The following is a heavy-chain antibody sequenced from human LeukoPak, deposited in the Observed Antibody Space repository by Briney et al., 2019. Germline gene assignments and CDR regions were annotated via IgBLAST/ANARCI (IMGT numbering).Heavy chain of an antibody. CDR3: ARDGHYNLDY. CDR1: GFTFSDYW. V-gene: IGHV3-7*05. Sequence: PGGSLRLSCAASGFTFSDYWMGWVRQAPGKGLEWVASIKKDGSEEDYVDSVKGRFTVSRVNAKNSLYLQMNSLRAEDTGLYYCARDGHYNLDYWGQGTLVTVSS. D-gene: IGHD3-10*01. J-gene: IGHJ4*02. CDR2: IKKDGSEE.